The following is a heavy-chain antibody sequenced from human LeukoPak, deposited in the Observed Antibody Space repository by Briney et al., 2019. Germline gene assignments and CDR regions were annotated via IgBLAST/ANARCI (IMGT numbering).Heavy chain of an antibody. D-gene: IGHD3-9*01. CDR2: IYWDDDK. J-gene: IGHJ4*02. V-gene: IGHV2-5*02. Sequence: SGPTLLNPTQTLTLTCTFSGCALSPSGVGVGWIRQPPGKALEWLPLIYWDDDKRYSPSLKSSLTITKDTSKNQVVLTMTNRDPVDTATYYCAKTTYDILTGYSEWGQGTLVTVSS. CDR1: GCALSPSGVG. CDR3: AKTTYDILTGYSE.